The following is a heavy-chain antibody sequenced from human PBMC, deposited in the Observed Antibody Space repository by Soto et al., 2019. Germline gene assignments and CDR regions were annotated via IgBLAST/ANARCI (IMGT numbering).Heavy chain of an antibody. D-gene: IGHD3-22*01. CDR3: AGGSPEVSGYYLHHYYYGMDV. CDR1: GGTFSSYA. J-gene: IGHJ6*02. Sequence: SVKVSCKASGGTFSSYAISWVRQAPGQGLEWMGGIIPIFGTANYAQKFQGRVTITADESTSTAYMELSSLRSEDTAVYYCAGGSPEVSGYYLHHYYYGMDVWGQGTTVTVSS. CDR2: IIPIFGTA. V-gene: IGHV1-69*13.